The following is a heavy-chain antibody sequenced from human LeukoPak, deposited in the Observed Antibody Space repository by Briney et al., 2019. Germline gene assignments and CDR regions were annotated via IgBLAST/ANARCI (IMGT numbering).Heavy chain of an antibody. CDR1: GGSFSGYY. CDR3: ARHSGGTYYVNFDP. CDR2: INHSGSP. D-gene: IGHD1-26*01. J-gene: IGHJ5*02. V-gene: IGHV4-34*01. Sequence: SETLSLTCAVYGGSFSGYYWSWIRQPPGKGLEWIGEINHSGSPNYNPSLRSRVTISVDTSKNQFSLKLSSVTAADTAVYYCARHSGGTYYVNFDPWGQGTLVTVSS.